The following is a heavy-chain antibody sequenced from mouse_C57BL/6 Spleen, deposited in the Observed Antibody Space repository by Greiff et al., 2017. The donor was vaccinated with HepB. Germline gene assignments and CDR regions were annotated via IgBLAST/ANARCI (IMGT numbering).Heavy chain of an antibody. CDR2: IWSGGST. CDR1: GFSLTSYG. Sequence: VKLVESGPGLVQPSQSLSITCTVSGFSLTSYGVHWVRQSPGKGLEWLGVIWSGGSTDYNAAFISRLSISKDNSKSQVFFKMNSLQADDTAIYYCARKGVDYYGSSRYAMDYWGQGTSVTVSS. V-gene: IGHV2-2*01. D-gene: IGHD1-1*01. CDR3: ARKGVDYYGSSRYAMDY. J-gene: IGHJ4*01.